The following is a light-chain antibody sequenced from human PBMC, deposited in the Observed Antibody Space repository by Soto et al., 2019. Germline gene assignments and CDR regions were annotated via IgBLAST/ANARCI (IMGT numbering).Light chain of an antibody. Sequence: QSALTQPASVSGSPGQSITISCTGPSSDVGGYIYVSWHQQHPGTAPKLMIYDVSNRPSGVSNRFSGSKSGNTASLTISGLQAEDEADYYCSSFTSSNTLVFGGGTKLTVL. CDR3: SSFTSSNTLV. J-gene: IGLJ2*01. CDR2: DVS. V-gene: IGLV2-14*01. CDR1: SSDVGGYIY.